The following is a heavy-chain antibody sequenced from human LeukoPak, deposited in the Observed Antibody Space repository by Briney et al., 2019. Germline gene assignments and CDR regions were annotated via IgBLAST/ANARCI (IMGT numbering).Heavy chain of an antibody. CDR1: GFTFSDY. V-gene: IGHV3-11*06. D-gene: IGHD3-3*01. Sequence: GGSMRLSCAASGFTFSDYMSWIRQAPGKGLEWVSYISSSSRYTNYPESVKGRFTISRDNAKNSLYLQMNSLRAEDTAVYYCARGWSGMDVWGQEPADTVSS. J-gene: IGHJ6*02. CDR2: ISSSSRYT. CDR3: ARGWSGMDV.